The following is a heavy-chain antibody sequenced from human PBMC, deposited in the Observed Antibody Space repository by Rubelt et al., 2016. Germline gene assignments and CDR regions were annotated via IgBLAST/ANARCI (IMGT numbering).Heavy chain of an antibody. CDR2: IYHSGST. V-gene: IGHV4-4*02. J-gene: IGHJ5*02. Sequence: EWIGEIYHSGSTNYNPSLKSRVTISVDKSKNQFSLKPSSVTAADTAVYYCARDDYGDSNWFDPWGQGTLVTVSS. CDR3: ARDDYGDSNWFDP. D-gene: IGHD4-17*01.